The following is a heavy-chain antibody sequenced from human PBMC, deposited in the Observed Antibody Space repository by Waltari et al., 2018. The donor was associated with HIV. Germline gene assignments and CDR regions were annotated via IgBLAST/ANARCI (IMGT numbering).Heavy chain of an antibody. V-gene: IGHV1-69-2*01. J-gene: IGHJ4*02. D-gene: IGHD1-1*01. CDR3: AAGQQF. CDR1: GYKFTKFY. CDR2: VDPANGEA. Sequence: EAQMVKSGAEVKKPGSTLRISCKTSGYKFTKFYIHWVQQAPGKGLEWMGLVDPANGEAVYAERFQGRLTISADTSTDTGYLYLTSLTSDDSGVYFCAAGQQFWGQGTLVTVSS.